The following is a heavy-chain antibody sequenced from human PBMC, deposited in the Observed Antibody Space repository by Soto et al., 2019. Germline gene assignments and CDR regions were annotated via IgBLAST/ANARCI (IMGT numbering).Heavy chain of an antibody. CDR1: GYTFTSYA. CDR3: ARVATIFGVVTHYGMDV. CDR2: INAGNGNT. D-gene: IGHD3-3*01. V-gene: IGHV1-3*01. J-gene: IGHJ6*02. Sequence: ASVKVSSKASGYTFTSYAMQWVRQAPEQRLEWMGWINAGNGNTKYSQKFQGRVTITRDTSASTAYMELSSLRSEDTAVYYCARVATIFGVVTHYGMDVWGQGTTVTVSS.